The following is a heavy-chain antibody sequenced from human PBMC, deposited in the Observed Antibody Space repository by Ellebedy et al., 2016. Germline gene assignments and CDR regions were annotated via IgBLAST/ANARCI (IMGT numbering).Heavy chain of an antibody. D-gene: IGHD2-15*01. CDR3: ARDPPGLLDFDY. CDR1: GFTFNSYG. J-gene: IGHJ4*02. Sequence: GGSLRLSXAASGFTFNSYGMSWVRQAPGKGLEWVANIKQDGSEKYYVGSVKGRFTISRDNAKNSLYLQMSSLRAEDTAVYYCARDPPGLLDFDYWGQGALVTVSS. CDR2: IKQDGSEK. V-gene: IGHV3-7*01.